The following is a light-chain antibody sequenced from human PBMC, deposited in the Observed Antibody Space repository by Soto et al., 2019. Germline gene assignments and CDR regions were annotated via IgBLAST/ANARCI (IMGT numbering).Light chain of an antibody. CDR2: GAS. V-gene: IGKV2D-30*01. J-gene: IGKJ5*01. CDR1: QSLVYSDGDTY. Sequence: DVVMTQSPLSLPVTLGQPASISCRSSQSLVYSDGDTYLNWFHQRPGQSPRLLIYGASDLESGVPSRFSGSGSGTDFTLTISSLQPEDFATYYCQQSYSTPISFGQGTRLEIK. CDR3: QQSYSTPIS.